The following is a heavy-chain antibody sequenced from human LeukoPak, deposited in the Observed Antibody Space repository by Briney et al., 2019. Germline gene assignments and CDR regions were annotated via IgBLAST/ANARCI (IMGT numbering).Heavy chain of an antibody. D-gene: IGHD3-10*01. V-gene: IGHV3-49*04. CDR2: IRSKAYGGTT. CDR3: TRVVAGFGELLPWDY. CDR1: GSTFGDYA. Sequence: GGSLRLSCTASGSTFGDYAMSWVRQAPGKGLEWVGFIRSKAYGGTTEYAASVKGRFTISRDDSKSIAYLQMNSLKTEDTAVYYCTRVVAGFGELLPWDYWGQGTLVTVSS. J-gene: IGHJ4*02.